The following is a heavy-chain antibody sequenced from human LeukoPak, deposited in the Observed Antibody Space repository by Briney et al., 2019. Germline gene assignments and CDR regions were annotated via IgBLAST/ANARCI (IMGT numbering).Heavy chain of an antibody. D-gene: IGHD5-24*01. J-gene: IGHJ4*02. CDR1: GVSITSYY. CDR3: ARHRSGWLQSSFDY. V-gene: IGHV4-34*01. Sequence: SETLSLTCTVSGVSITSYYWSWIRQPPGKGLEWIGEINHSGSTNYNPSLKSRVTISVDTSKNQFSLKLSSVTAADTAVYYCARHRSGWLQSSFDYWGQGTLVTVSS. CDR2: INHSGST.